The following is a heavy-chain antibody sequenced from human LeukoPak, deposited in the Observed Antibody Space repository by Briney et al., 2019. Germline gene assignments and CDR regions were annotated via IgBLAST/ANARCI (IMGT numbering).Heavy chain of an antibody. CDR2: ISGSGTTI. V-gene: IGHV3-48*03. D-gene: IGHD3-22*01. Sequence: GRSLRLSCAASGFTFSSYAMHWVRQAPGKGLEWVSYISGSGTTINYEDSVKGRFTISRDNAKNSLYLQMNSLRAEDTAVYYCARDKFEASGYYYYWGQGTLVTVSS. CDR1: GFTFSSYA. CDR3: ARDKFEASGYYYY. J-gene: IGHJ4*02.